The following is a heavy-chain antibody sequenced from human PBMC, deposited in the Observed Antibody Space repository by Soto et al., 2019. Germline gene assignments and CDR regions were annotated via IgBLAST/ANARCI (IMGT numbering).Heavy chain of an antibody. J-gene: IGHJ4*02. CDR2: IYSGGST. V-gene: IGHV3-53*01. CDR3: ARDCTVYSGDCYSGFDY. D-gene: IGHD2-21*02. CDR1: GFTVSSNY. Sequence: PGGSLRLSCAASGFTVSSNYMSWVRQAPGKGLEWVSVIYSGGSTYYADSVKGRFTISRDNSKNTLYLQRNSLRAEDTAVYYCARDCTVYSGDCYSGFDYWGQGTLVTVSS.